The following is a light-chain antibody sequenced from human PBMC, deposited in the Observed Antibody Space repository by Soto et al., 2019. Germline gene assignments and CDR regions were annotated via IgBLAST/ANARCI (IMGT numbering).Light chain of an antibody. CDR3: QQYGSSPPWT. V-gene: IGKV3-20*01. CDR1: QSVSSSY. CDR2: GAS. J-gene: IGKJ1*01. Sequence: EIVLTQSPGTLSLSPGDRATLSCRASQSVSSSYLAWYQQKPGQAPRLLIYGASSRATGIPDRFSGSGSGTDFTLTISRLEPDDFAVYYCQQYGSSPPWTFGQGTKVEIK.